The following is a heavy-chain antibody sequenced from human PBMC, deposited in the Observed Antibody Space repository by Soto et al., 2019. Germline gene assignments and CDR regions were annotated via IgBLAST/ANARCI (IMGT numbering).Heavy chain of an antibody. Sequence: QVQLQQSGPGLVKPSETLSITCTVSSGPSSSHNWGWIRQSPGRGLEWIGYVYNTGGTSYNPSLKSRVTISADTSANHISLTLSSVTAADTAIYYCVRQGIGNLHGLVDVWGQGTTVSVSS. D-gene: IGHD1-1*01. CDR2: VYNTGGT. CDR1: SGPSSSHN. J-gene: IGHJ6*02. V-gene: IGHV4-59*08. CDR3: VRQGIGNLHGLVDV.